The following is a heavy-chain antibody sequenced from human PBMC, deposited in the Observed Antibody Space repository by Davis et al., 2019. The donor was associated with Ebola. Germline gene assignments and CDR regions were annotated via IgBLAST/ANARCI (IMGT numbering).Heavy chain of an antibody. J-gene: IGHJ4*02. D-gene: IGHD3-10*01. CDR1: AYTFTSYG. V-gene: IGHV7-4-1*02. CDR3: ARLRSITRLTSFYY. Sequence: AASVKVSCKASAYTFTSYGISWVRQAPGQGLEWMGWINTNTGNPTYAQGFTGRFVFSLDTSVSTAYLQISSLKADDTAVYYCARLRSITRLTSFYYWGQGTLVTVSS. CDR2: INTNTGNP.